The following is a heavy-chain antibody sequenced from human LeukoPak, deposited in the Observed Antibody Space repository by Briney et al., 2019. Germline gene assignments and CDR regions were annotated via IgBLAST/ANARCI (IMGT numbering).Heavy chain of an antibody. D-gene: IGHD6-19*01. J-gene: IGHJ3*02. CDR3: ARRYRYSSGWYSSRAFDI. CDR1: GGSISSYY. CDR2: IYYSGST. V-gene: IGHV4-59*08. Sequence: SETLSLTCTVSGGSISSYYWSWIRQPPGKGLEWIGYIYYSGSTNYNPSLKSRVTISVDTSKNQFSLKLSSVTAADTAVYYCARRYRYSSGWYSSRAFDIWGQGTMVTVSS.